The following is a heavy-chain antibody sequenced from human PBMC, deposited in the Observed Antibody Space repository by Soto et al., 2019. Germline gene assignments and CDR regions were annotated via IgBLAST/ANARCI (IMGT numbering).Heavy chain of an antibody. V-gene: IGHV4-34*01. Sequence: QVQLQQWGTGLLKPSETLSLTCGVYGESFSGYYWSWIRQPPGKWLACIGEINHSGSTNYNPSLKSPVTISVDRSKNQFSLKLSSVTAADTAVYYCNLDYYDSSGYPDYWGQGTLVAVAS. J-gene: IGHJ4*02. CDR1: GESFSGYY. CDR2: INHSGST. D-gene: IGHD3-22*01. CDR3: NLDYYDSSGYPDY.